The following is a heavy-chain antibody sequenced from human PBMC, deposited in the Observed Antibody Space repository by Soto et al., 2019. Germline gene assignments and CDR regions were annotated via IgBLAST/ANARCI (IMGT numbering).Heavy chain of an antibody. J-gene: IGHJ6*02. CDR2: IYPGDSDT. CDR1: GYSFTSYW. D-gene: IGHD3-22*01. CDR3: ARYNYYDSSGYYYADYGMDV. Sequence: GESLKISCKGSGYSFTSYWIGWVRQMPGKGLEWMGIIYPGDSDTRYSPSFQGQVTISADKSISTAYLQWSSLKASDTAMYYCARYNYYDSSGYYYADYGMDVWGQGTTVTVSS. V-gene: IGHV5-51*01.